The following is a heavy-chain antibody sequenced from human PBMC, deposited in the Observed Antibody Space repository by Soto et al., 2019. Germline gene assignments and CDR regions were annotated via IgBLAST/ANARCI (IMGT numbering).Heavy chain of an antibody. V-gene: IGHV1-2*04. J-gene: IGHJ6*02. CDR1: GYTFTGYY. CDR2: INPNSGGT. D-gene: IGHD6-13*01. Sequence: ASVKVSCKASGYTFTGYYMHWVRQAPGQGLEWMGWINPNSGGTNYAQKFQGWVTMTRDTSISTAYMELSRLRSDDTAVYYCAREELAAAGTLYYYYGMDVWGQGTTVTVSS. CDR3: AREELAAAGTLYYYYGMDV.